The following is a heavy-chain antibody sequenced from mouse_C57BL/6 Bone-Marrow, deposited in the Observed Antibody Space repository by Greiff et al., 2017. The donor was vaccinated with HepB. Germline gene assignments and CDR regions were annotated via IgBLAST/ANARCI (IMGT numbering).Heavy chain of an antibody. D-gene: IGHD2-3*01. CDR2: IYPGNSDT. CDR1: GYTFTSYW. V-gene: IGHV1-5*01. CDR3: TRGGYYETDFDY. Sequence: VQLQQSGTVLARPGASVKMSCKTSGYTFTSYWMHWVKQRPGQGLEWIGAIYPGNSDTSYNQKFKGKAKLTAVTSASTAYMELSSLTNEDSAVYYYTRGGYYETDFDYWGQGTTLTVSS. J-gene: IGHJ2*01.